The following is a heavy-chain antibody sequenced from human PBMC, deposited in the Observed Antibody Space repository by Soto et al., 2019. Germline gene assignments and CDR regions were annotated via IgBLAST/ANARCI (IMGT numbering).Heavy chain of an antibody. CDR3: TKDRDDGRTSQHHY. D-gene: IGHD1-1*01. J-gene: IGHJ4*02. Sequence: EVHLVESGGGLVQPGGSLTLSCSASGYTFSNYWMSWVRQTPGKGLEWVASISQDGSEKYYVDSVKGRFTISRDHAKKSLYLQMNSLRDEDTAPFHCTKDRDDGRTSQHHYWGQGVLVTVSS. CDR1: GYTFSNYW. CDR2: ISQDGSEK. V-gene: IGHV3-7*03.